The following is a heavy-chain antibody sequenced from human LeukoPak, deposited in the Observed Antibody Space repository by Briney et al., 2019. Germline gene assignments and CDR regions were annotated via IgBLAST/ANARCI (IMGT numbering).Heavy chain of an antibody. Sequence: ASVKVSCKASGYTFTSYHMHWVRQAPGQGLEWMGIINPSGGSTRYEQKFQGRVTMTRDTSTSKFYMELSSLRSEDTAVYYCARATLWFGELWGVGLDYWGQGTLVTVSS. CDR2: INPSGGST. CDR3: ARATLWFGELWGVGLDY. V-gene: IGHV1-46*01. J-gene: IGHJ4*02. CDR1: GYTFTSYH. D-gene: IGHD3-10*01.